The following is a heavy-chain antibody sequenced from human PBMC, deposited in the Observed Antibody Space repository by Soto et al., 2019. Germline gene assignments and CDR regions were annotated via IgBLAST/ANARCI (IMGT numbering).Heavy chain of an antibody. D-gene: IGHD6-19*01. CDR3: ARLRNLGYSSGWLPPFDY. Sequence: SETLSLTCTVSGGSISSYYWSWIRQPPGKGLEWIGYTYYSGSTNYNPSLKSRVTISVDTSKNQFSLKLSSVTAADTAVYYCARLRNLGYSSGWLPPFDYWGQGTLVTVSS. CDR1: GGSISSYY. CDR2: TYYSGST. J-gene: IGHJ4*02. V-gene: IGHV4-59*12.